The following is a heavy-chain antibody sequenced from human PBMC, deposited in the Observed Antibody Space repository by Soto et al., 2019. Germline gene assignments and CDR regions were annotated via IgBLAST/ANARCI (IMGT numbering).Heavy chain of an antibody. Sequence: QVQLVESGGGVVQPGRSLRLSCAASGFTFGNFGIHWVRQAPGKGLEWVADISNDGSRKYYAGSVQGRFTISRDNSRNTVYLQMDSLRAEDTDVYFCARGCSGGTNCFYFDFWGEGILVTVSS. CDR3: ARGCSGGTNCFYFDF. CDR1: GFTFGNFG. D-gene: IGHD6-13*01. CDR2: ISNDGSRK. V-gene: IGHV3-30*03. J-gene: IGHJ4*02.